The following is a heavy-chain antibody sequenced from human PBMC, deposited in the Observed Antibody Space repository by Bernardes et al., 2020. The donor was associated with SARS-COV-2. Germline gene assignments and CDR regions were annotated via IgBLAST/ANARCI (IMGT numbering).Heavy chain of an antibody. V-gene: IGHV3-74*01. CDR1: GFSFTIYW. CDR2: INGEGSNT. J-gene: IGHJ6*02. Sequence: GGSLRPACAASGFSFTIYWMHWVRQAPGKGLVWVSRINGEGSNTAYADSVKGRFTISRDNAKNTLYLQMNSLRAEDPAVYYCEVNYSYGMDVWGQGTTVTVSS. CDR3: EVNYSYGMDV.